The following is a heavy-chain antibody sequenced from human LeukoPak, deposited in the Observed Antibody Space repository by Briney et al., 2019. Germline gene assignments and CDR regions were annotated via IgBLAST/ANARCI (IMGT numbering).Heavy chain of an antibody. CDR1: GFTFSNAW. Sequence: PGGSLRLSCAASGFTFSNAWMSWVRQAPGKVLEWVGRIKSKTDGGTTDYAAPVKGRFTISRDDSKNTLYLQMNSLKTEDTAVYYCTTLKWLLLFDYWGQGTLVTVSS. D-gene: IGHD3-22*01. CDR2: IKSKTDGGTT. J-gene: IGHJ4*02. V-gene: IGHV3-15*01. CDR3: TTLKWLLLFDY.